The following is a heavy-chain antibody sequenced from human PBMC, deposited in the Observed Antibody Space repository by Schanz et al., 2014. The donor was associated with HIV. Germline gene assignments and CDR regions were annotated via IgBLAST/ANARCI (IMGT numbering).Heavy chain of an antibody. Sequence: QVQLVQSGAEVKKPGASVKVSCKASGYTFSGYYVHWVRQAPGQGLEWMGWINPNSGGTNYAQKFQGRVTMTRDTSITTAYMELTSLTSEDTAVYYCARIYGDYLYYFDYWGRGTLVTVSP. V-gene: IGHV1-2*02. CDR2: INPNSGGT. J-gene: IGHJ4*02. CDR1: GYTFSGYY. D-gene: IGHD4-17*01. CDR3: ARIYGDYLYYFDY.